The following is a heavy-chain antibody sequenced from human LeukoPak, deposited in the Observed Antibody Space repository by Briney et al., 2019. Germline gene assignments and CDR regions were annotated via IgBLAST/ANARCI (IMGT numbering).Heavy chain of an antibody. V-gene: IGHV4-59*01. CDR2: IYYSGST. CDR3: ARTRPHYYYYMDV. J-gene: IGHJ6*03. Sequence: SETLSLTCAVYGGSFSSYYWSWIRQPPGKGLEWIGYIYYSGSTNYNPSLKSRVTISVDTSKNQFSLKLSSVTAADTAVYYCARTRPHYYYYMDVWGKGTTVTISS. CDR1: GGSFSSYY.